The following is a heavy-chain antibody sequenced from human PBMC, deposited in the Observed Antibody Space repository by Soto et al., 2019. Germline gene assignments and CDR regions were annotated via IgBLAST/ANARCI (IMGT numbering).Heavy chain of an antibody. J-gene: IGHJ5*02. Sequence: GDSLTISCKASGYSFTSYWIGWVRQMPVKDLEWMGIIYPGDSDTRYSPSFQGQVTISADKSISTAYLQWSSLKASDTAMNYCASRLYDRSVDSPVEPWGERTLV. D-gene: IGHD3-22*01. V-gene: IGHV5-51*01. CDR1: GYSFTSYW. CDR2: IYPGDSDT. CDR3: ASRLYDRSVDSPVEP.